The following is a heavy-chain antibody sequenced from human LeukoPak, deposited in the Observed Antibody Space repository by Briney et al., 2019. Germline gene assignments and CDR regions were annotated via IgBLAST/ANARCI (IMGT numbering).Heavy chain of an antibody. CDR3: GPHPILTGAY. CDR2: ISSSSSYI. J-gene: IGHJ4*02. CDR1: GFTFSSYS. D-gene: IGHD3-9*01. Sequence: PGGSLRLSCAASGFTFSSYSMNWVRQAPGKGLEWVSSISSSSSYICYADSVKGRFTISRDNAKNSLYLQMNSLRAEDTAVYYCGPHPILTGAYWGQGTLVTVSS. V-gene: IGHV3-21*01.